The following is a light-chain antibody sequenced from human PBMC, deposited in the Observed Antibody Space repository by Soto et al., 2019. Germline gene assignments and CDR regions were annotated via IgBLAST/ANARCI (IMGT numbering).Light chain of an antibody. Sequence: DIQMTQSPSSLSASLEDRVTITCRASQSISNHLNWYQQKPGKAPKPLIFAASSLQSGVPSRFSGSRSGPDFTLTISSLQPEDFATYYCQQSYSSPPTFGQGTKVDIK. CDR3: QQSYSSPPT. CDR2: AAS. CDR1: QSISNH. J-gene: IGKJ1*01. V-gene: IGKV1-39*01.